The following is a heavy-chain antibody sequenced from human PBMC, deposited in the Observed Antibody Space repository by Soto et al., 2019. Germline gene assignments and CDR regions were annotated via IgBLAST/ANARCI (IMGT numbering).Heavy chain of an antibody. V-gene: IGHV4-34*01. Sequence: SETLSLTCAVYGGSFSGYYWSWIRQPPGKGLEWIGEINHSGSTNYNPSLKSRVTISVDTSKNQFSLKLSSVTAADTAVYYCASLRVRAKNYYGSGSYSPYGMDVWVQGTTVT. D-gene: IGHD3-10*01. J-gene: IGHJ6*02. CDR3: ASLRVRAKNYYGSGSYSPYGMDV. CDR2: INHSGST. CDR1: GGSFSGYY.